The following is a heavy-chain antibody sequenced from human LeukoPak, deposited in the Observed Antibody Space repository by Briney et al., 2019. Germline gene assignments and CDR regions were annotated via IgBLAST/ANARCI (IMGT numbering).Heavy chain of an antibody. D-gene: IGHD4-17*01. CDR1: GASISTLY. V-gene: IGHV4-59*08. Sequence: SETLSLTCSVSGASISTLYWSWIRQPPGKGLEWIGYVYYTGSTNYNPSLKSRVTIFPDTSKNQFSLRLTSVTAADTAVYYCARAPYGDYNGDWFDPWGQGTLVTVSS. CDR2: VYYTGST. CDR3: ARAPYGDYNGDWFDP. J-gene: IGHJ5*02.